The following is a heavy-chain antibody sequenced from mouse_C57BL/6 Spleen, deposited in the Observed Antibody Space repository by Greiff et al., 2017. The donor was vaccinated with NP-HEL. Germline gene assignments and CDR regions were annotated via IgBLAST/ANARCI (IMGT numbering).Heavy chain of an antibody. Sequence: EVHLVESGGGLVKPGGSLKLSCAASGFTFSDYGMHWVRQAPEKGLEWVAYISSGSSTIYYADTVKGRFTISRDNAKNTLFLQMTSLRSEDTAMYYCATDYYGSSYVGYVDVWGTGTTVTVSS. CDR3: ATDYYGSSYVGYVDV. J-gene: IGHJ1*03. D-gene: IGHD1-1*01. V-gene: IGHV5-17*01. CDR2: ISSGSSTI. CDR1: GFTFSDYG.